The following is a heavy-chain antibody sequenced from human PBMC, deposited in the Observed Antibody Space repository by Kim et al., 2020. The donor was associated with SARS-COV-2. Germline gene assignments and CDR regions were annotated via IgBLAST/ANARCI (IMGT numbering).Heavy chain of an antibody. D-gene: IGHD1-26*01. CDR2: ISAYNGNT. Sequence: ASVKVSCKASGYTFTSYGISWVRQAPGQGLEWMGWISAYNGNTNYAQKLQGRVTMTTDTSTSTAYMELRSLRSDDTAVYYCARDPSGSWIGYYYYYGMDVWGQGTTVTVSS. J-gene: IGHJ6*02. CDR3: ARDPSGSWIGYYYYYGMDV. CDR1: GYTFTSYG. V-gene: IGHV1-18*04.